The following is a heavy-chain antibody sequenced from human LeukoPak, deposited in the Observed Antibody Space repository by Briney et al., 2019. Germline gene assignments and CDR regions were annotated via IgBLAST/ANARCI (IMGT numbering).Heavy chain of an antibody. Sequence: GGSLRLXCAASGFTFSNAWMSWDRQAPGKGLESVGRIKSKTDGVTTDYAAPVKGRFTISRDDSKNTLYLQMNSLKTEDTAVYYCTSISPHYAFDIWGQGTMVTVSS. V-gene: IGHV3-15*01. CDR3: TSISPHYAFDI. CDR1: GFTFSNAW. CDR2: IKSKTDGVTT. D-gene: IGHD2-2*02. J-gene: IGHJ3*02.